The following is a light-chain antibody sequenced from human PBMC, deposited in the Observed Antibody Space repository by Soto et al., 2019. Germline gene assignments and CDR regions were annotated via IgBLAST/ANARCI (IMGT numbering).Light chain of an antibody. V-gene: IGKV3-11*01. J-gene: IGKJ4*01. CDR1: QRVSNY. Sequence: EIVLTQSPATLSLSPGERATLSCRASQRVSNYLAWYQQKPGQPPRLLIYDAFNRATGIPARFSGSGSGTDCTLTITSLEPEDSAVYYCQQRNYWPLTFGGGTKVEIK. CDR2: DAF. CDR3: QQRNYWPLT.